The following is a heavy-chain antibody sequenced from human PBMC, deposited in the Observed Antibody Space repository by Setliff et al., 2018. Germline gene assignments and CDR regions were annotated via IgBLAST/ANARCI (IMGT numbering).Heavy chain of an antibody. J-gene: IGHJ3*02. CDR1: GFTFPTYW. D-gene: IGHD6-13*01. CDR2: IKGDESEK. V-gene: IGHV3-7*03. CDR3: ARDPRLLYSSRWYEGWAFDI. Sequence: GGSLRLSCAASGFTFPTYWMTWVRQAPGKGLEWVANIKGDESEKYYVDSVKGRFTMSRDNAKNSVFLQMNSLRAEDTAVYYCARDPRLLYSSRWYEGWAFDIWGQGTMVTVSS.